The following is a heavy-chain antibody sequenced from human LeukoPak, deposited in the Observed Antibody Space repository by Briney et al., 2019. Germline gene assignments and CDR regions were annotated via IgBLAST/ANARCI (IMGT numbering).Heavy chain of an antibody. Sequence: ASVKVSCKASGYTFTSYGISWVRQTPGQGLEWMGWISAYNGNTNYAQKLQGRVTMTTDTSTSTAYMELRSLRSDDTAVYYCAREGGHFWSGYLFDYWGQGTLVTVSS. CDR3: AREGGHFWSGYLFDY. V-gene: IGHV1-18*01. D-gene: IGHD3-3*02. CDR2: ISAYNGNT. J-gene: IGHJ4*02. CDR1: GYTFTSYG.